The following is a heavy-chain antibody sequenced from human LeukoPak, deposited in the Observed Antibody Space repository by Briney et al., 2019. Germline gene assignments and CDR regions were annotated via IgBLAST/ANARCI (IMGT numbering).Heavy chain of an antibody. V-gene: IGHV1-18*01. CDR1: GYTFTSYG. J-gene: IGHJ4*02. CDR3: ARGDPLSPYYYGPGSYSDY. Sequence: GASVKVSCKASGYTFTSYGISWVRQAPGQGLEWMGWISAYNGNTNYAQKLQGRVTMTTDTSTSTAYMELRSLRSDDTAVYYCARGDPLSPYYYGPGSYSDYWGQGTLVTVSS. D-gene: IGHD3-10*01. CDR2: ISAYNGNT.